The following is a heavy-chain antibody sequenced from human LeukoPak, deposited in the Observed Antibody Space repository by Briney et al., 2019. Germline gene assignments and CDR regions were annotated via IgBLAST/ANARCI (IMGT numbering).Heavy chain of an antibody. Sequence: GGALRLSCAASRFTFSAYWMHWVRQAPGKGLVWVSRVKYDGRTTAYADSVKGRFTISRDNTRKILYLEMNSLRVEDPAVYYCARDLNWLLFDYWGQGALVSVSS. CDR2: VKYDGRTT. D-gene: IGHD3/OR15-3a*01. J-gene: IGHJ4*02. CDR3: ARDLNWLLFDY. V-gene: IGHV3-74*01. CDR1: RFTFSAYW.